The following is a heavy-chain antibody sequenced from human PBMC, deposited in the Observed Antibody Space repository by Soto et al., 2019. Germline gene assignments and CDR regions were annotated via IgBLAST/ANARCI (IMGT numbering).Heavy chain of an antibody. CDR3: ARVVVGAYHFDY. V-gene: IGHV3-74*01. CDR2: INSDGSTT. CDR1: GFTFSSYW. J-gene: IGHJ4*02. D-gene: IGHD2-15*01. Sequence: EVQLVESGGGSVQPGGSLRLSCAASGFTFSSYWMHWVRQAPGKGLVWVSRINSDGSTTSYADSVKGRFTISRDNAKNTLYPQMNSLRAEDTAVYYCARVVVGAYHFDYWGQGTLVTVSS.